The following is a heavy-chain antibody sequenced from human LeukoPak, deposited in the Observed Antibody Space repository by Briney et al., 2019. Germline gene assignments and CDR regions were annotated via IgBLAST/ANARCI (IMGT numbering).Heavy chain of an antibody. D-gene: IGHD2-21*02. CDR3: ARHTLVTSISTYNWFDP. J-gene: IGHJ5*02. V-gene: IGHV4-39*01. CDR1: GGSISGSSYY. Sequence: SETLSLTCTVSGGSISGSSYYWGWIRQPPGKGLEWIGSIYYSGSTYYNPSLKSRVTISVDTSKNQFSLKLNSVTATDTAVYYCARHTLVTSISTYNWFDPWGQGTLVTVSS. CDR2: IYYSGST.